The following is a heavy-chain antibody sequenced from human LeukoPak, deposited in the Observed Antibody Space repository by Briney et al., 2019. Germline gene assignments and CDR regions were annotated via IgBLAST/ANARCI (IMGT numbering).Heavy chain of an antibody. V-gene: IGHV4-34*01. CDR2: INHSGST. Sequence: PSETLSLTCAVYGGSFSGYYWSWIRQPPGKGLEWIGEINHSGSTNYNPSLKSRVTISVDTSKNQFSLKLSSVTAADTAVYYCARGDGSSWYVYFDYWGQGTLVTVSS. J-gene: IGHJ4*02. CDR1: GGSFSGYY. D-gene: IGHD6-13*01. CDR3: ARGDGSSWYVYFDY.